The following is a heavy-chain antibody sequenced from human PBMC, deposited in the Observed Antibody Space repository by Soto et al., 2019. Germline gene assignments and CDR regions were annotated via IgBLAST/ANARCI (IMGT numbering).Heavy chain of an antibody. Sequence: SVKVSCKASGFTFTSSAMQWVRQARGQRLEWIGWIVVGSGNTNYAQKFQERVTITRDMSTSTAYMELSSLRSEDTAVYYCAALSSFCSSTSCAENYYYYGMDVGGQ. CDR2: IVVGSGNT. CDR3: AALSSFCSSTSCAENYYYYGMDV. D-gene: IGHD2-2*01. CDR1: GFTFTSSA. V-gene: IGHV1-58*02. J-gene: IGHJ6*02.